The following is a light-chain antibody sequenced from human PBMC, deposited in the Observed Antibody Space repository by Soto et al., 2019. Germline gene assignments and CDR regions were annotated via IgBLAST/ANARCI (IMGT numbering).Light chain of an antibody. J-gene: IGLJ1*01. CDR3: QVWDSGSDRYV. CDR1: NLGSKN. V-gene: IGLV3-21*02. CDR2: DDT. Sequence: SYELTQPPSVSVAPGQTAXIACGGXNLGSKNVNWHQQKPGQAPVLLVYDDTDRPSGIPERFSGSNSANSATLTISRVEAGDEADYYCQVWDSGSDRYVFGPGTKLTVL.